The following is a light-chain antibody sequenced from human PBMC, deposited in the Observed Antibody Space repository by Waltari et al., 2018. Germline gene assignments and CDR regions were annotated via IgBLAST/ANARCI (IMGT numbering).Light chain of an antibody. V-gene: IGKV2-28*01. J-gene: IGKJ4*01. CDR1: QSLLYSNGYNY. Sequence: DIMVTQSPLSLPVTPGEPASISCRSSQSLLYSNGYNYLDWYLQKPGQSPQLLIYLGSNRASGVPDRFSGSGSGTDFTLKISRVEAEDVGVYYCIQTLQTPLTFGGGTKVEIK. CDR3: IQTLQTPLT. CDR2: LGS.